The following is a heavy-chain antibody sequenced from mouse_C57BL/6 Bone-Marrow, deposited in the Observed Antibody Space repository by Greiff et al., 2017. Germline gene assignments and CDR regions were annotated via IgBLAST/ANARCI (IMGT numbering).Heavy chain of an antibody. J-gene: IGHJ4*01. Sequence: EVKLVESGGGLVQSGRSLRLSCATSGFTFSDFYMEWVRQAPGKGLEWIAASRNKANDYTTEYSASVKGRFIVSRDTSQSILYLQMNALRAEDTAIYYCARDGYYRAMDYWGQGTSVTVSS. CDR3: ARDGYYRAMDY. D-gene: IGHD1-1*01. CDR1: GFTFSDFY. V-gene: IGHV7-1*01. CDR2: SRNKANDYTT.